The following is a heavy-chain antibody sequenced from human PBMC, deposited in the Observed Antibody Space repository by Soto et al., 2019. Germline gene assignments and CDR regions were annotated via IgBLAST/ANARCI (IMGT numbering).Heavy chain of an antibody. Sequence: GGSLRLSCAASGFTVSSNYMSWVRQAPGKGLEWVSVIYSGGSTYYADSVKGRFTISRDNSKNTLYLQMNSLRAEDTAVYYCARASIDYTVTTFGWKYYFDYWGQGTLVTVSS. CDR1: GFTVSSNY. J-gene: IGHJ4*02. V-gene: IGHV3-66*01. D-gene: IGHD4-4*01. CDR3: ARASIDYTVTTFGWKYYFDY. CDR2: IYSGGST.